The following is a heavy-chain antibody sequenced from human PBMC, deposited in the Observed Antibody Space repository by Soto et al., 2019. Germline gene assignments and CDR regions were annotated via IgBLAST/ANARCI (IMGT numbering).Heavy chain of an antibody. CDR1: GFTFSSYD. Sequence: EVQLVESGGGLVQPGGSLRLSCAASGFTFSSYDMHWVRQATGKGLEWVSAIGTAGDTYYPGSVKGRFTISRENAKNSLYLQMNSLRAGDTAVYYCARVIYGDYALWYFDLWGRGTLVTVSS. CDR3: ARVIYGDYALWYFDL. CDR2: IGTAGDT. V-gene: IGHV3-13*01. D-gene: IGHD4-17*01. J-gene: IGHJ2*01.